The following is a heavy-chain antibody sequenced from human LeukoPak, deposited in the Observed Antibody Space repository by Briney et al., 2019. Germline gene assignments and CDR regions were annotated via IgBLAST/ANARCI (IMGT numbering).Heavy chain of an antibody. CDR2: IYYSGST. CDR1: GGSISNYY. CDR3: AREYHYYDTRGYYYFDY. V-gene: IGHV4-59*01. D-gene: IGHD3-22*01. Sequence: SETLSLTCTVSGGSISNYYWSWIRRPPGKGLEWIGYIYYSGSTNYNPSLKSRVTISVDTSRNQFSLKLSSVTAADTAVYYCAREYHYYDTRGYYYFDYWGQGTLVTVSS. J-gene: IGHJ4*02.